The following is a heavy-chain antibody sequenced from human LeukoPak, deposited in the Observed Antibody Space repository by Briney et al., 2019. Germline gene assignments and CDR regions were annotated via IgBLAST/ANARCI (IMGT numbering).Heavy chain of an antibody. V-gene: IGHV4-34*01. D-gene: IGHD3-10*01. CDR2: INHSGTT. CDR1: GGSFSGYY. Sequence: PSETLSLTCAVYGGSFSGYYWSWIRQPPGKGLEWIGEINHSGTTNYNPSLKSRVTISLDTSKNQFSLKLSSVTAAGTAVYYCASSGSGSYYNFDYWGQGTLVTVSS. CDR3: ASSGSGSYYNFDY. J-gene: IGHJ4*02.